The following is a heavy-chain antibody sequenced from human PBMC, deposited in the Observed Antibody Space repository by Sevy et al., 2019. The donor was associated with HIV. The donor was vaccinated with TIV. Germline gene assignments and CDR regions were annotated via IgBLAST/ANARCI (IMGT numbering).Heavy chain of an antibody. D-gene: IGHD6-6*01. Sequence: GGSLRLSCAASGFTFSSYAMSWVRQAPGKGLEWVSDISGSGGSTYYADSVKGRFTISRDNSKNTLYLQMNSLRAEDTAVYYCATRIFLEYSSSSGPVDYWGQGTLVTVSS. J-gene: IGHJ4*02. CDR3: ATRIFLEYSSSSGPVDY. CDR1: GFTFSSYA. CDR2: ISGSGGST. V-gene: IGHV3-23*01.